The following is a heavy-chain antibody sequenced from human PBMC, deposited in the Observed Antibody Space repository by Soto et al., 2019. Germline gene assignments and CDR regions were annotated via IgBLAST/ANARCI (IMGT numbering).Heavy chain of an antibody. CDR1: GFTFSIYA. J-gene: IGHJ4*02. Sequence: GGSLRLSCAASGFTFSIYAMSWFRQAPGKGLEWVSAISGSGGSTYYADSVKGRFTISRDNSKNTLYLQMNSLRAEDTAVYYCAKPYQLLVEGIDYWGQGTLVTVSS. CDR3: AKPYQLLVEGIDY. CDR2: ISGSGGST. V-gene: IGHV3-23*01. D-gene: IGHD2-2*01.